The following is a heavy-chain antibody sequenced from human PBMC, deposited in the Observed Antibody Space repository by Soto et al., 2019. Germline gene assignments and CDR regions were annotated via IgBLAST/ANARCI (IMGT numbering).Heavy chain of an antibody. CDR1: DFTVSTNY. J-gene: IGHJ3*02. CDR2: IYAGGNT. CDR3: ARDDSFAFDI. Sequence: GGSLRLSCAASDFTVSTNYMSWVRQAPGKGLEWVSIIYAGGNTYYADSVKGRFTISRDNSKNTLYLQMNSLRGEDTAVYYCARDDSFAFDIWGQGTMVTVSS. D-gene: IGHD2-21*01. V-gene: IGHV3-53*05.